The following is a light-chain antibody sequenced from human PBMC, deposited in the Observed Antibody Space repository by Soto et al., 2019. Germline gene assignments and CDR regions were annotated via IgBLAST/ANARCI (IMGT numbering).Light chain of an antibody. J-gene: IGKJ4*01. V-gene: IGKV1-5*03. CDR3: QQYNSYSLT. CDR1: QSIISW. CDR2: KAS. Sequence: DIQMTQSPSTLSASVGDRVTITCRASQSIISWLAWYQQQPGKAPKLLIYKASSLESGVPPSFSGSGSGTAFTITISSLQPDEFAAYYCQQYNSYSLTFGGGTKVEIK.